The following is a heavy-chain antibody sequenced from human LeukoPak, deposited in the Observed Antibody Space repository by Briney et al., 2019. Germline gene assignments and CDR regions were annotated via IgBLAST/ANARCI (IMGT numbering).Heavy chain of an antibody. CDR3: ARAPTGGVNWFDP. Sequence: GASVKVSCKASGYTFTNYAMHWVRQAPGQRLEWMGWLNAGNGNTKYSQNFQGRVTITRDTSASTAYMELSSLRSEDTAVYYCARAPTGGVNWFDPWGQGTLVTVSS. J-gene: IGHJ5*02. D-gene: IGHD3-10*01. V-gene: IGHV1-3*01. CDR1: GYTFTNYA. CDR2: LNAGNGNT.